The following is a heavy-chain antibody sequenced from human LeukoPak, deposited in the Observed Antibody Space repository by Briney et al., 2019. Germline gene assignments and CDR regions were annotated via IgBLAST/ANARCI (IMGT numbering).Heavy chain of an antibody. Sequence: GGSLRLSCAASRFTFSSYAMSWVRQAPGKGLEWVSAISGSGGSTYYADSVKGRFTISRDNSKNTLYLQMNSLRAEDTAVYYCAKTPTRWELRFDLWGRGTLVTVSS. CDR2: ISGSGGST. D-gene: IGHD1-26*01. J-gene: IGHJ2*01. CDR3: AKTPTRWELRFDL. CDR1: RFTFSSYA. V-gene: IGHV3-23*01.